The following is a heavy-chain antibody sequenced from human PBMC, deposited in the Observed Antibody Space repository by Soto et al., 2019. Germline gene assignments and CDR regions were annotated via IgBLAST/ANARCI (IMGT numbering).Heavy chain of an antibody. CDR3: ANAGATLDY. V-gene: IGHV3-23*01. D-gene: IGHD1-26*01. CDR2: ISGSGGST. CDR1: GLNFGGYA. Sequence: GSMRLSCTAAGLNFGGYAMRWVRQAPGKGLEWVSAISGSGGSTYYADSVKGRFTISRDNSKNTLYLQMNSLRAEDTAVYYCANAGATLDYWGQGTLVTVSS. J-gene: IGHJ4*02.